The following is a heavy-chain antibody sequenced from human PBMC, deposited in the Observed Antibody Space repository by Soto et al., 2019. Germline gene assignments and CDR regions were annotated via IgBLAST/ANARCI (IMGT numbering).Heavy chain of an antibody. Sequence: PGGSLRLSCAASGFTFNSYNMNWVRQAPGRGLEWVSSISSSSSYMNYADSVKGRFTISRDNANNSLYLQMNSLRREDTAMYYCVKDGGGVTYNYNIRGDSWGQGTQVTVSS. D-gene: IGHD1-1*01. V-gene: IGHV3-21*04. CDR2: ISSSSSYM. CDR3: VKDGGGVTYNYNIRGDS. J-gene: IGHJ4*02. CDR1: GFTFNSYN.